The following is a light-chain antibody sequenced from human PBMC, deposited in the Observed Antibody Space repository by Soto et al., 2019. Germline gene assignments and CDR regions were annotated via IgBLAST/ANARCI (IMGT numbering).Light chain of an antibody. CDR3: SSYTSSSTPWV. J-gene: IGLJ3*02. V-gene: IGLV2-14*01. CDR1: SSDVGGYNY. CDR2: EVS. Sequence: QSALTQPASVSGSPGQSITISCTGTSSDVGGYNYVSWYQQHPGKAPKLMIYEVSNRPSGVSNRFSGSKSGNTASLTISGLQAEDEADYYFSSYTSSSTPWVVGGGTKLTVL.